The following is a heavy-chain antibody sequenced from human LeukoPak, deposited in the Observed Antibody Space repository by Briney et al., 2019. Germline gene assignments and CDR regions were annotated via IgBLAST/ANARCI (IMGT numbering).Heavy chain of an antibody. D-gene: IGHD5-24*01. J-gene: IGHJ3*02. CDR3: VRVRDGYNDAYDI. V-gene: IGHV1-46*01. Sequence: ASVKVSCKASGYTFTSYYMHWVRQAPGQGLEWMGIINPSGGSTSYAQKFQGRVTMTRDTSTSTVYMELSSLRSGDTAVYYCVRVRDGYNDAYDIWGQGTMVTVPS. CDR1: GYTFTSYY. CDR2: INPSGGST.